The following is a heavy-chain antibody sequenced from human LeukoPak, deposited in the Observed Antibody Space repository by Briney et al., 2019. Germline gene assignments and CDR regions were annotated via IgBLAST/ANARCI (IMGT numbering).Heavy chain of an antibody. Sequence: GGSLRLSCAAPGLTLSDHYMDWVRQAPGKGLEWVGRIRDKASSYATEYAASVKGRLTTSRDESNNSLYLQMNSLKTEDTAVYYCAKCGAPTAYWGQGTLVTVSS. D-gene: IGHD3-10*01. CDR3: AKCGAPTAY. J-gene: IGHJ4*02. CDR1: GLTLSDHY. V-gene: IGHV3-72*01. CDR2: IRDKASSYAT.